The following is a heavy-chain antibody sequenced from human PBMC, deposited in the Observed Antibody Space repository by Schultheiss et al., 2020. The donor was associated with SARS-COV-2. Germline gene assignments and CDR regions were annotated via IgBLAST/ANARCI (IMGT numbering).Heavy chain of an antibody. J-gene: IGHJ2*01. Sequence: GESLKISCAASGFTSNTNAMSWVRQGPGKGLEYVSGISGSGGDTYYPYSVKGRFTISRDNSKNTLSLQMNSLRAEDTAVYYCARRVATGWHFDLWGRGTLVTVSS. D-gene: IGHD5-12*01. CDR1: GFTSNTNA. CDR3: ARRVATGWHFDL. CDR2: ISGSGGDT. V-gene: IGHV3-23*01.